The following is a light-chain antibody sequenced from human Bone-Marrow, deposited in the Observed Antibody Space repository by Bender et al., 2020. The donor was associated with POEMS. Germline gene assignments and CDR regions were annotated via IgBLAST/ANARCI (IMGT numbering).Light chain of an antibody. CDR3: SSYTSITTAVI. V-gene: IGLV2-14*02. J-gene: IGLJ2*01. CDR2: DVS. Sequence: QSALTQPPSASGSPGQSITISCTGTSSDVESYDVVSWYQQHPGKAPKLMIYDVSNRPSGVSNHFSGSKSGNTASLTISGLQTEDEAHYYCSSYTSITTAVIFGGGTKLTVL. CDR1: SSDVESYDV.